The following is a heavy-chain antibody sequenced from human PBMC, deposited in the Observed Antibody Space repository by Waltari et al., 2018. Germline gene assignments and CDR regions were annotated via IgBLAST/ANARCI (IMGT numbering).Heavy chain of an antibody. CDR1: GYTFTSYD. D-gene: IGHD6-13*01. J-gene: IGHJ3*02. CDR3: ARVAYSSSWYSDAFDI. Sequence: QVQLVQSGAEVKKPGASVKVSCKASGYTFTSYDINWVRQATGQGLEWMGWMNPNSGNTGYAHKFQGRVTITRNTSISTAYMELSSLRSEDTAVYYCARVAYSSSWYSDAFDIWGQGTMVTVSS. V-gene: IGHV1-8*03. CDR2: MNPNSGNT.